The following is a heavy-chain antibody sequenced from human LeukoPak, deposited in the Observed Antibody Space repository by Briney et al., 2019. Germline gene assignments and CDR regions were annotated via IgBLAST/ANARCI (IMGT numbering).Heavy chain of an antibody. Sequence: GGSLRLSCAASGFTFSSYAMHWVRQAPGKGLEWVAVISYDGRNKFYADSVKGRFTISRDNSKNTLYVQMNSLRAEDSAVYYCARDFIYSTTPNDCWGQGTLVTVSS. V-gene: IGHV3-30-3*01. D-gene: IGHD2/OR15-2a*01. CDR3: ARDFIYSTTPNDC. J-gene: IGHJ4*02. CDR2: ISYDGRNK. CDR1: GFTFSSYA.